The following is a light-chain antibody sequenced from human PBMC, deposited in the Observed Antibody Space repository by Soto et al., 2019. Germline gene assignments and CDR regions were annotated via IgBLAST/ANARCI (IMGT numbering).Light chain of an antibody. J-gene: IGLJ2*01. Sequence: QSVLTQPASVSGSPGQSITISCTGTSSDVGGYNYVSWYQQHPGKAPKLMIYDVSNRPSGVSNRFSGSKSGNTASLTISGLQAEDEAYYYCSSYTSSSTPVAFGGGTQLT. V-gene: IGLV2-14*01. CDR1: SSDVGGYNY. CDR3: SSYTSSSTPVA. CDR2: DVS.